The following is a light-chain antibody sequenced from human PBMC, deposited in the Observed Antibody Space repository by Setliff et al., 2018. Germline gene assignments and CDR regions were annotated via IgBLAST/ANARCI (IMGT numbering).Light chain of an antibody. CDR2: EVT. CDR3: SSYAGSNNFGV. Sequence: QSVLTQPPSASGSPGQSVAISCTGTSSDVGGYNPVSWYQQHPGKAPKLMIYEVTYRPSGVPDRFSGSKSGNTASLTVSGLQAEDEADYYCSSYAGSNNFGVFGGGTKVTVL. V-gene: IGLV2-8*01. CDR1: SSDVGGYNP. J-gene: IGLJ2*01.